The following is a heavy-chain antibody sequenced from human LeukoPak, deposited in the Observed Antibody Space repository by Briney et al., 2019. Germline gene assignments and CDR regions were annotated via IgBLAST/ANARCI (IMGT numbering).Heavy chain of an antibody. CDR2: TYYRSKWYN. D-gene: IGHD2-15*01. CDR1: GDSVSSNSAA. Sequence: SQTLSLTCAISGDSVSSNSAAWNWIRQSPSGRLEWLGRTYYRSKWYNDYAVSVKSRITITPDTSKNQFSLQLNSVTPEDTAVYYCASTKMTLLLYLFDPWGQGTLVTVSS. CDR3: ASTKMTLLLYLFDP. J-gene: IGHJ5*02. V-gene: IGHV6-1*01.